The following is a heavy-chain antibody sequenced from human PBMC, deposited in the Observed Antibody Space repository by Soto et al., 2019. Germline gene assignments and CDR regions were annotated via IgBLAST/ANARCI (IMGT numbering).Heavy chain of an antibody. CDR2: IIPIFGTA. D-gene: IGHD6-13*01. J-gene: IGHJ6*02. V-gene: IGHV1-69*01. CDR3: ARSPGIAAAGYYYYYYGMDV. CDR1: GGIFSSYA. Sequence: QVQLVQSGAEVKKPGSSVKVSCKASGGIFSSYAISWVRQAPGQGLEWMGGIIPIFGTANYAQKFQGRVTITADESTSTAYMELSSLRSEDTAVYYCARSPGIAAAGYYYYYYGMDVWGQGTTVTVSS.